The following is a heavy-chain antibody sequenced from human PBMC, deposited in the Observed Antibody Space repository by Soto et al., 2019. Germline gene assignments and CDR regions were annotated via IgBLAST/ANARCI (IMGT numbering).Heavy chain of an antibody. CDR1: GYTFTSYG. D-gene: IGHD3-22*01. CDR2: ISAHNGNT. J-gene: IGHJ5*02. CDR3: ARYTTSSGYNNWFDP. Sequence: ASVKVSCKASGYTFTSYGISWVRQAPGQGLEWMGWISAHNGNTNYAQKLQGRVTMTTDTSTSTVCMELSSLRSEDTAVYYCARYTTSSGYNNWFDPWGQGTLVTVSS. V-gene: IGHV1-18*01.